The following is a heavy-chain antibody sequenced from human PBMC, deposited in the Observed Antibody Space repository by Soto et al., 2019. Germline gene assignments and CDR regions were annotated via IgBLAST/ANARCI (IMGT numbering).Heavy chain of an antibody. J-gene: IGHJ4*02. D-gene: IGHD6-19*01. CDR3: AIGPRMWLAGGGY. Sequence: PSETLSLTCAVYGGSFSGYYRSWIRQPPGKGLEWLGEINHSGITDYNPSLKSRITISIDTSKKQFSLKLNSVTAADTAVYYCAIGPRMWLAGGGYWGQGTQVTVSS. V-gene: IGHV4-34*01. CDR2: INHSGIT. CDR1: GGSFSGYY.